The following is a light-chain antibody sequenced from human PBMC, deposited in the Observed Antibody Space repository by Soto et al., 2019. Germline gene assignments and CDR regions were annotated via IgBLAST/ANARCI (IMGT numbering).Light chain of an antibody. CDR2: DVS. CDR3: CSYAGIYTFV. Sequence: QSALTQPRSVSGSPGQSVTISCTGTCSDVGGYNYVSWYQHHPGKAPKFMIYDVSKRPSGVPDRFSGSKSGNTASLTISGLQAEDEADYYCCSYAGIYTFVFGTGTKLTVL. J-gene: IGLJ1*01. V-gene: IGLV2-11*01. CDR1: CSDVGGYNY.